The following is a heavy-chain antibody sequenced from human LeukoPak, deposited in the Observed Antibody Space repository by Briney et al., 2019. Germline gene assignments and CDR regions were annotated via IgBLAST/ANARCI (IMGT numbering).Heavy chain of an antibody. CDR1: GFTFDDYA. V-gene: IGHV3-9*01. Sequence: PGGSLRLSYAASGFTFDDYAMHWVRQARGKGLEWVSGISWNSGSIDYADSVRGRFTISRDNAKNSLYLQVNSLRAEDTALYYCAKVRCTATICPSRPIDYWGQGTLVTVSS. CDR2: ISWNSGSI. CDR3: AKVRCTATICPSRPIDY. J-gene: IGHJ4*02. D-gene: IGHD2-2*01.